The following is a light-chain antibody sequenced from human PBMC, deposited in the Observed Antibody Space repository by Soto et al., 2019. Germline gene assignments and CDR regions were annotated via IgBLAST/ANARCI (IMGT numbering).Light chain of an antibody. CDR1: STNIGAGYD. Sequence: QSVLTQPPSVSGAPGQWITISCTGSSTNIGAGYDVPWYQQHPGTAPKLLIYGSSKRPSGVPDRFSGSKSGTSASLAIAGLQAEDEADYYCQSYDSSLSDLFGRGTKLTVL. J-gene: IGLJ3*02. V-gene: IGLV1-40*01. CDR2: GSS. CDR3: QSYDSSLSDL.